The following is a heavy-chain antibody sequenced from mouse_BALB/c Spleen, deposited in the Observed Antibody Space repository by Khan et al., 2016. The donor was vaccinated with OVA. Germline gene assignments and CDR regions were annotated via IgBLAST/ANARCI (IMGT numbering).Heavy chain of an antibody. V-gene: IGHV3-2*02. J-gene: IGHJ2*01. CDR2: ISYSGST. CDR1: GYSITSGDG. D-gene: IGHD1-2*01. CDR3: ARTARINY. Sequence: EVQLVESGPGLVKPAQSLSLTCTVTGYSITSGDGWKWNREFAGNKLERRGNISYSGSTNYNESLKSRISITRETSKNKVFLQLNSVTTEDTATXYCARTARINYWGQGTTLTVSS.